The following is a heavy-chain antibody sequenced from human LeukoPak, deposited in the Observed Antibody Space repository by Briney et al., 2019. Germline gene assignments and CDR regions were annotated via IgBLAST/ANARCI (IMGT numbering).Heavy chain of an antibody. D-gene: IGHD1-1*01. J-gene: IGHJ6*02. CDR2: IKEDGSEK. V-gene: IGHV3-7*01. CDR3: ATYSNWVAGDV. CDR1: GFTFSESW. Sequence: PGGSLRLSCAASGFTFSESWMSWFRQAPGQGLEWVAAIKEDGSEKDYVDSVKGRFTISRDNAKNSLYLQMDSLRAEDTAVYHCATYSNWVAGDVWGQGTTVSVSS.